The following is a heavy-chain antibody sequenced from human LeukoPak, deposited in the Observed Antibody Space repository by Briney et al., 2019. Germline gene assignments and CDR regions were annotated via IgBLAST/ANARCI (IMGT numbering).Heavy chain of an antibody. Sequence: SETLSLTCTVSGGSISSGSYYWSWIRQPAGKGLEWIGRFYTSGSTNYNPSLESRVTISVDTSKNQFSLKLSSVTAADTAVYYCARVDYYYDSSGYYQNWFDPWGQGTLVTVSS. CDR2: FYTSGST. CDR3: ARVDYYYDSSGYYQNWFDP. V-gene: IGHV4-61*02. CDR1: GGSISSGSYY. D-gene: IGHD3-22*01. J-gene: IGHJ5*02.